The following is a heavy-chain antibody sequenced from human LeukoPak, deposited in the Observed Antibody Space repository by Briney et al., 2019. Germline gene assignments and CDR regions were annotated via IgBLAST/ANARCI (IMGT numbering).Heavy chain of an antibody. CDR3: AKVFYSSGAIWFDP. Sequence: SGGSLRLSCAASGFTFSSYAMSWVRQAPGKGLEWVSAISGSGGSTYYADSVKGRFTISRDNSKNTLYLQMNSLRAEDTAVYYCAKVFYSSGAIWFDPWGQGTLVTVSS. V-gene: IGHV3-23*01. D-gene: IGHD6-19*01. CDR1: GFTFSSYA. J-gene: IGHJ5*02. CDR2: ISGSGGST.